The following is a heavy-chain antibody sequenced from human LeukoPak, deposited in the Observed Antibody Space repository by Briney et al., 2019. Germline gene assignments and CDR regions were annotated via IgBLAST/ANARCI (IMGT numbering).Heavy chain of an antibody. CDR3: ARGAIDRIVVVLSLQYDMYV. CDR1: GVSFTDDV. V-gene: IGHV4-34*01. Sequence: PLETLCLSCAVSGVSFTDDVLTWVRQSPGKGLEWMGEISDSSGSTNYNPSLDSRVSISLEKSKNQFSLELRSVTAADTAVYYCARGAIDRIVVVLSLQYDMYVWGQGTTVTVSS. CDR2: ISDSSGST. J-gene: IGHJ6*03. D-gene: IGHD3-22*01.